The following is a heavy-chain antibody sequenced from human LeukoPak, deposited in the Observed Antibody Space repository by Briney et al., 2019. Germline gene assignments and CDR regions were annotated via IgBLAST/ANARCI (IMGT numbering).Heavy chain of an antibody. D-gene: IGHD6-6*01. Sequence: GGSLRLSCAASGFAFRTYAMSWVRQAPGKGLEGVSAISGSGDKTFYAESVRGRFTISRDNAKNSLYPQMNSLRAEDTAVYYCASISIAASLDYWGQGTLVTVSS. V-gene: IGHV3-23*01. CDR3: ASISIAASLDY. J-gene: IGHJ4*02. CDR2: ISGSGDKT. CDR1: GFAFRTYA.